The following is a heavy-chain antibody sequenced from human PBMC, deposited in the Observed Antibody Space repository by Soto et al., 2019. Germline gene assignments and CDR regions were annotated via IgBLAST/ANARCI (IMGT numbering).Heavy chain of an antibody. Sequence: EVQLVEAGGGLVKPGGSLRLSCAASGITFSSYSMNWVRQSPGKGLEWVSSNSSTGTYIDYADSVKGRFTIYRDNAKNAVFPNMVSARAGDAAFYNCASGTNPYIIVSQDIDICGPATKLTVSS. V-gene: IGHV3-21*04. CDR1: GITFSSYS. CDR3: ASGTNPYIIVSQDIDI. J-gene: IGHJ3*02. D-gene: IGHD1-1*01. CDR2: NSSTGTYI.